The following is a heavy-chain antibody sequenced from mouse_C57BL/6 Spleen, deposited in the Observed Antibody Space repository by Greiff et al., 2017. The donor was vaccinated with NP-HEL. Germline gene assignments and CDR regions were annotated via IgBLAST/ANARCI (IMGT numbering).Heavy chain of an antibody. V-gene: IGHV2-2*01. CDR3: ARNGLGYGGAMDY. CDR1: GFSLTSYG. Sequence: VKLEESGPGLVQPSQSLSITCTVSGFSLTSYGVHWVRQSPGKGLEWLGVIWSGGSTDYNAAFISRLSISKDNSKSQVFFKMNSLQADDTAIYYCARNGLGYGGAMDYWGQGTSVTVSS. J-gene: IGHJ4*01. D-gene: IGHD2-2*01. CDR2: IWSGGST.